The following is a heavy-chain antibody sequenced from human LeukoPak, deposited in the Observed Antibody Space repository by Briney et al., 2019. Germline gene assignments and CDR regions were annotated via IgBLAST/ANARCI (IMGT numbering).Heavy chain of an antibody. J-gene: IGHJ4*02. V-gene: IGHV4-30-4*01. CDR1: GGSISSGDYY. CDR3: AREGGRRLPFDY. CDR2: IYYSGST. Sequence: SQTLSLTCTVSGGSISSGDYYWSWIRQPPGKGLEWIGYIYYSGSTYYNPSLKSRVTISVDTSKNRFSLKLSSVTAADTAVYYCAREGGRRLPFDYWGQGTLVTVSS. D-gene: IGHD2-15*01.